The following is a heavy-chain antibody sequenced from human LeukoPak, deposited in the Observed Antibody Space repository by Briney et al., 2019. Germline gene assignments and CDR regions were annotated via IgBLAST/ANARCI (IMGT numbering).Heavy chain of an antibody. J-gene: IGHJ6*03. CDR3: ARGGSGWYVNYYYYMDV. Sequence: GGSLRLSCAASGFTFDDYGMNWVRQAPGKGLEWVSSISSGSSYIYYADSVKGRFTISRDNAKNSLYLQMNSLRAGDTAVYYCARGGSGWYVNYYYYMDVWGKGTTVTVSS. CDR2: ISSGSSYI. V-gene: IGHV3-21*01. CDR1: GFTFDDYG. D-gene: IGHD6-19*01.